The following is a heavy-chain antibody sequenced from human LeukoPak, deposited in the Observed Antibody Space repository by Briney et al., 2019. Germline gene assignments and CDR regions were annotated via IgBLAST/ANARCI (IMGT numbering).Heavy chain of an antibody. CDR1: GFTFSAYP. Sequence: GGSLRRSCGASGFTFSAYPIHWVGPAPGKGLEWVAVISYDGINKYYADSVKGRFAISRDNSKNTLYLQMNSLGGDDTAVYYCARDRDKRNGYYSGMDVWGQGTTVTVSS. CDR3: ARDRDKRNGYYSGMDV. J-gene: IGHJ6*02. D-gene: IGHD3-22*01. V-gene: IGHV3-30*09. CDR2: ISYDGINK.